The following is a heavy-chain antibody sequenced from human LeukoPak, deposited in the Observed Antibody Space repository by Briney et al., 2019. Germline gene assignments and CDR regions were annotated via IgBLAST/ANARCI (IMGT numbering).Heavy chain of an antibody. D-gene: IGHD6-13*01. J-gene: IGHJ5*02. Sequence: GGSLRLSCAASGFTFSSYWMSWVRQAPGKGLEWVANIKQDGSEKYYVDSVKGRFTISRDNAKNSLYLQMNSLRAEDTAVYYCARDRVEYSSSWHHTNWFDPWGQGTLVTVSS. CDR2: IKQDGSEK. CDR1: GFTFSSYW. V-gene: IGHV3-7*03. CDR3: ARDRVEYSSSWHHTNWFDP.